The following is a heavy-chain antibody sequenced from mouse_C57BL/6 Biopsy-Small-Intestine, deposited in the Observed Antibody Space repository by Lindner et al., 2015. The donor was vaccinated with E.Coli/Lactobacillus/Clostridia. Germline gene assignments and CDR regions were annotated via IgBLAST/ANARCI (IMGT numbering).Heavy chain of an antibody. CDR3: ARSIYEYFDY. V-gene: IGHV1-63*01. J-gene: IGHJ2*01. CDR1: GYTFTSYG. Sequence: VQLQESGAELARPGASVKLSCKASGYTFTSYGISWVKQRPGHGLEWIGDIYPGGGYTNYNEKFKGKATLTADKSSSTAYMQFSSLTSEDSAIYYCARSIYEYFDYWGQGTTLTVSS. CDR2: IYPGGGYT. D-gene: IGHD2-3*01.